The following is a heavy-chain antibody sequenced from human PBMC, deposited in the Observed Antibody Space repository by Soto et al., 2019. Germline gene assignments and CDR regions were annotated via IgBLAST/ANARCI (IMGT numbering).Heavy chain of an antibody. Sequence: ESGGGLVQPGGSLRLSFAASGFTFSNYAMHWVRQPTGKGLEWVSGIGAAGDTYYPGSVKGRFTISRENAKTSLYLQMNSLRAGDTAVYYCAAGGVTSVAQFDYWGQGTLVTVSS. CDR3: AAGGVTSVAQFDY. D-gene: IGHD3-16*01. CDR1: GFTFSNYA. CDR2: IGAAGDT. J-gene: IGHJ4*02. V-gene: IGHV3-13*01.